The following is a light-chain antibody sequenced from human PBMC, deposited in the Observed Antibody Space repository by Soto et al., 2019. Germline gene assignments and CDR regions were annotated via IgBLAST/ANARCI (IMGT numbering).Light chain of an antibody. Sequence: QSALTQPPSVSAAPGKTVTITCSGSSSNIGRNFVSWYQQLPGTAPKLLIDDNDRRPSGIPDRFSGSKSGTSATLGIAGLQTGDEADYYCGTWDNSLSAYLFGTGTKVTVL. CDR2: DND. CDR3: GTWDNSLSAYL. V-gene: IGLV1-51*01. CDR1: SSNIGRNF. J-gene: IGLJ1*01.